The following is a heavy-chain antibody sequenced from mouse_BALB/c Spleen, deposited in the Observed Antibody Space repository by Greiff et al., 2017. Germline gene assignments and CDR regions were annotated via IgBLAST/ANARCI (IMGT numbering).Heavy chain of an antibody. CDR1: GFTFSSFG. CDR3: ARYYGSSPYAMDY. Sequence: DVMLVESGGGLVQPGGSRKLSCAASGFTFSSFGMHWVRQAPEKGLEWVAYISSGSSTIYYADTVKGRFTISRDNPKNTLFLQMTSLRSEDTAMYYCARYYGSSPYAMDYWGQGTSVTVSS. CDR2: ISSGSSTI. J-gene: IGHJ4*01. V-gene: IGHV5-17*02. D-gene: IGHD1-1*01.